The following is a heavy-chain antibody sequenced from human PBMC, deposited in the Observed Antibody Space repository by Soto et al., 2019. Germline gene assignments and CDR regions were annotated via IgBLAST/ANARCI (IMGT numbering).Heavy chain of an antibody. CDR3: ARGSASYYYYGMDV. V-gene: IGHV4-31*03. J-gene: IGHJ6*02. Sequence: SETLSLTCTVSGGSISSGGYYWSWIRQHPGKGLEWIGYIYYSGSTYYNPSLKSRVTISVDTSKNQFSLKLSSVTAADTAVYYCARGSASYYYYGMDVWGQGTTVTVSS. CDR2: IYYSGST. CDR1: GGSISSGGYY.